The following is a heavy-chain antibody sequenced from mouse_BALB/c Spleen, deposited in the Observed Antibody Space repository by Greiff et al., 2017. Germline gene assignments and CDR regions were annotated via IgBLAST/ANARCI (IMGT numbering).Heavy chain of an antibody. CDR1: GFTFSDYY. CDR2: ISDGGSYT. D-gene: IGHD2-10*02. Sequence: EVQLVESGGGLVKPGGSLKLSCAASGFTFSDYYMYWVRQTPEKRLEWVATISDGGSYTYYPDSVKGRFTISRDNAKNNLYLQMSSLKSEDTAMYYCARTLYGNYVWFAYWGQGTLVTVSA. CDR3: ARTLYGNYVWFAY. V-gene: IGHV5-4*02. J-gene: IGHJ3*01.